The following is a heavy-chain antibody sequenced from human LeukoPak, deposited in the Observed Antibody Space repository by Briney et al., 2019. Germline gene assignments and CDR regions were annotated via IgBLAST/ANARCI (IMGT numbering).Heavy chain of an antibody. Sequence: GGPLRLSCAASGFTFSSYAMSWVRQAPGKGLEWVSAISGSGGSTYYADSVKGRFTISRDNSKNTLYLQMNSLRAEDTAVYYCAKTAPTEYYYDSSGYYYFDYWGQGTLVTVSS. V-gene: IGHV3-23*01. J-gene: IGHJ4*02. CDR2: ISGSGGST. D-gene: IGHD3-22*01. CDR3: AKTAPTEYYYDSSGYYYFDY. CDR1: GFTFSSYA.